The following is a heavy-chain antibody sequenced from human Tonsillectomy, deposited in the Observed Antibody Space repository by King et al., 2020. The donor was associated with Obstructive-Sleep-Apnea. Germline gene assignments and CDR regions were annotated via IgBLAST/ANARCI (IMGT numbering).Heavy chain of an antibody. D-gene: IGHD2-15*01. V-gene: IGHV4-31*03. CDR2: IYYSGST. CDR1: GGSISSGSFY. J-gene: IGHJ4*02. CDR3: ARAPRPLLNFDS. Sequence: QLQESGPGLVKPSQTLSLTCTVSGGSISSGSFYWNWIRQHPGKGLEWIGYIYYSGSTYYNPSLKSRVTISVDTSKRQFSLKLSSVTAADTAVFHCARAPRPLLNFDSWGQGTPGTVPS.